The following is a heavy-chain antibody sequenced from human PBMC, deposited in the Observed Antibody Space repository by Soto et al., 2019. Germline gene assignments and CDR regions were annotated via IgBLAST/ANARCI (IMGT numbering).Heavy chain of an antibody. CDR3: ARSFGWYAIDY. CDR2: ISHSGSV. V-gene: IGHV4-4*02. D-gene: IGHD6-19*01. CDR1: GGSISSSHF. J-gene: IGHJ4*02. Sequence: QVLLQESGPGLVQPSGTLSLSCAVSGGSISSSHFWGWVRQPPGKGLEWVGDISHSGSVNYNPSLKSRVTISIDKSKNQFSLKLNSVTAADTAVYYCARSFGWYAIDYWGLGILVIVSS.